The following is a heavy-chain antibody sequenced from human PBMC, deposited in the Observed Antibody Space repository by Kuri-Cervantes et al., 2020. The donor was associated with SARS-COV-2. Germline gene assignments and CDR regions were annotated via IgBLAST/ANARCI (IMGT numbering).Heavy chain of an antibody. J-gene: IGHJ6*03. Sequence: SVKVSCKASGYTFTSYDINWVRQAPGQGLEWMGGIIPIFGTANYAQKFQGRVTITADKSTSTAYMELISLRSEDTAVYYCAREWWEDYYHYMDVWGKGTTVTVSS. D-gene: IGHD2-15*01. V-gene: IGHV1-69*06. CDR2: IIPIFGTA. CDR1: GYTFTSYD. CDR3: AREWWEDYYHYMDV.